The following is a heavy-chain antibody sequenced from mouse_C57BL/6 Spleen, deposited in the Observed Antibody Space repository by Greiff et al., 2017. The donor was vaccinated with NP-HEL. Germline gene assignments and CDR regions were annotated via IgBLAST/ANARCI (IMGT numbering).Heavy chain of an antibody. J-gene: IGHJ2*01. CDR3: ARLDTTVYFDY. V-gene: IGHV1-50*01. CDR2: IDPSDSYT. CDR1: GYTFTSYW. Sequence: QVQLQQPGAELVKPGASVKLSCKASGYTFTSYWMQWVKQRPGQGLEWIGEIDPSDSYTNYNQKFKGKATLTVDTSSSTAYMQLSSLTSEDSAVYYCARLDTTVYFDYWGQGTTLTVSS. D-gene: IGHD1-1*01.